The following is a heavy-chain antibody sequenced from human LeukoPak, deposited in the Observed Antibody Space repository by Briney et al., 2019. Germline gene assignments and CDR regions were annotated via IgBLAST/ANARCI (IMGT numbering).Heavy chain of an antibody. J-gene: IGHJ5*02. Sequence: PGGSLGLSCAASGFTFSSYSMNWVRPAPGKGLEWVSYISSSSSNIYYAVSVKGRFTISRDNAKNSLYLQMNSLRDEDTAVCYCARFYTLDTATGFDPWGQGTLVTVSS. CDR3: ARFYTLDTATGFDP. V-gene: IGHV3-48*02. D-gene: IGHD5-18*01. CDR1: GFTFSSYS. CDR2: ISSSSSNI.